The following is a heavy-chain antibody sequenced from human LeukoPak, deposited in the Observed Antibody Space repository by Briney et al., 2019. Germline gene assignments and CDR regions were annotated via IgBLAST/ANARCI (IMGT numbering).Heavy chain of an antibody. J-gene: IGHJ4*02. Sequence: SETLSLTCAVYGGSFNGYYWSWIRQPPGKGLEWIGEINHSGSTNYNPSLKSRVTISVDTSKNQFSLKLSSVSAADTAVYYCARGRYYYDSSGYYPLDYWGQGTLVTVSS. V-gene: IGHV4-34*01. CDR1: GGSFNGYY. D-gene: IGHD3-22*01. CDR3: ARGRYYYDSSGYYPLDY. CDR2: INHSGST.